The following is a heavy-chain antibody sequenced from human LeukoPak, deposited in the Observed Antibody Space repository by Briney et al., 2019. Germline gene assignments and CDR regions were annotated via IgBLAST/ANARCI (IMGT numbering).Heavy chain of an antibody. Sequence: SETLSLTCTVSGGSISSGGYYWSWIRQHPGKGLEWIGYIYYSGSTYYNPSLKSRVTISVDTSKNQFSPKLSSVTAADTAVYYCASSRRGSSYYFDYWGQGTLVTVSS. CDR2: IYYSGST. D-gene: IGHD3-10*01. CDR3: ASSRRGSSYYFDY. V-gene: IGHV4-31*03. J-gene: IGHJ4*02. CDR1: GGSISSGGYY.